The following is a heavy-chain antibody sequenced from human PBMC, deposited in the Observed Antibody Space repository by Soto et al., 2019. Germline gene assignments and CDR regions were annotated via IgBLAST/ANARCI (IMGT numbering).Heavy chain of an antibody. CDR3: ASVVWEYGSHPSYSSGDF. CDR1: GFTSSDHY. CDR2: ISSSGTNI. V-gene: IGHV3-11*01. Sequence: QVQLVESGGGLVKPGGSLRLACVATGFTSSDHYMSWIRQAPGKGLEWVSYISSSGTNIYYEDSVKGRFTISWDSAKKSLYLQMNSLRAEDTAVYYCASVVWEYGSHPSYSSGDFWGLGTQVTVSS. J-gene: IGHJ4*02. D-gene: IGHD1-26*01.